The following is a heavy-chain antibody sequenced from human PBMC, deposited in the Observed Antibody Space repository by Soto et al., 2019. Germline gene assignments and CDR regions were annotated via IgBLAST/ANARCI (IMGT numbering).Heavy chain of an antibody. CDR1: GGTFSSYT. D-gene: IGHD6-13*01. Sequence: QVQLVQSGAEVKKPGSSVKVSCKASGGTFSSYTISWVRQAPGQGLEWMGRIIPILGIANYAQKFQGRVTITADKSTSTAYMELSSLRSEDTAVYYCARSVGAAADFNYFDYWGQGTLVTVSS. CDR3: ARSVGAAADFNYFDY. CDR2: IIPILGIA. V-gene: IGHV1-69*02. J-gene: IGHJ4*02.